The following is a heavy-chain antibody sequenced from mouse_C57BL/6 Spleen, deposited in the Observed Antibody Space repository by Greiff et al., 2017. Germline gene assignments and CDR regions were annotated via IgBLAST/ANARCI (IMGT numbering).Heavy chain of an antibody. CDR3: TRGTRVVD. Sequence: VQLQQSGPVLVKPGASVKMSCKASGYTFTDYYMNWVKQSPGKSLEWIGVIHPYNGCTSYNQKFKGTATITADTSSNTAYLQHSSLTSEDTAVYYCTRGTRVVDWGQGTTRTVSS. CDR1: GYTFTDYY. D-gene: IGHD1-1*01. CDR2: IHPYNGCT. V-gene: IGHV1-19*01. J-gene: IGHJ2*01.